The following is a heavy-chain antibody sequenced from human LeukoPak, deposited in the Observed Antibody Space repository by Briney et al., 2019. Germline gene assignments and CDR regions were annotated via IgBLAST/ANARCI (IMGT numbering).Heavy chain of an antibody. V-gene: IGHV1-18*01. CDR3: ARVTLSEIVVFDI. D-gene: IGHD2-15*01. CDR2: ISAYNGNT. J-gene: IGHJ3*02. CDR1: GYTFTSYG. Sequence: ASVKVSCKASGYTFTSYGISWVRQAPGQGLEWMGWISAYNGNTNYAQKLQGRVTLTTDTSTGTAYMELRSLRSDDTAVYYCARVTLSEIVVFDIWGQGTMVTVSS.